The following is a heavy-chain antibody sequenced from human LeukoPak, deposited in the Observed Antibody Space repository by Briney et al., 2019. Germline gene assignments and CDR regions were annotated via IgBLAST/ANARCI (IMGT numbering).Heavy chain of an antibody. CDR3: ATGSPAAGTFPNCCYFDY. J-gene: IGHJ4*02. CDR1: GHTLTELS. D-gene: IGHD6-13*01. Sequence: ASVKVSCTVSGHTLTELSMHWVRQAPGKGLEWMGGFDPEDGETIYAQKFQGRVTMTEDTSTDTAYMELSSLRSEDTAVYYCATGSPAAGTFPNCCYFDYWGQGTLVTVSS. CDR2: FDPEDGET. V-gene: IGHV1-24*01.